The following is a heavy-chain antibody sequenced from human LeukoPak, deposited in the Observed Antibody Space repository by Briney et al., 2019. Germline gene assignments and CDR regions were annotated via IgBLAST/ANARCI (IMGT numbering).Heavy chain of an antibody. CDR1: GFTFNTYS. J-gene: IGHJ4*02. Sequence: GGSLRLSSEASGFTFNTYSMNWARQAPGKGLEWVSSIDSSGGYMFYADSVKGRFIISRDNAKDSLYLQMNSLRVEDTAVYYCLRGDRRDYWGQGTLVTVSS. CDR3: LRGDRRDY. CDR2: IDSSGGYM. V-gene: IGHV3-21*06.